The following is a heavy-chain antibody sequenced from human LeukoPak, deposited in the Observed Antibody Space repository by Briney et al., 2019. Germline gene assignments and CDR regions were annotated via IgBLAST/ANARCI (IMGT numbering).Heavy chain of an antibody. J-gene: IGHJ4*02. CDR1: GYTFTSYG. V-gene: IGHV1-2*02. CDR2: INPNSGGT. CDR3: ARGAANYFASGSH. Sequence: ASVRVSCKASGYTFTSYGISWVRQAPGQGLEWMGWINPNSGGTNSAQKFQGRVTMTRDTSISTAYVELNSLTSDDTAVYFCARGAANYFASGSHWGQGTLVTVSS. D-gene: IGHD3-10*01.